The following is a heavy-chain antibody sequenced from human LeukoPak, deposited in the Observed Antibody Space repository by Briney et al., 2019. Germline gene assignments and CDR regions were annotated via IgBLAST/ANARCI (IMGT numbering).Heavy chain of an antibody. J-gene: IGHJ4*02. CDR1: GFTFDDYA. CDR2: ISWNSGGI. CDR3: AKAYQLLSPPDY. Sequence: GGSLRLSCAASGFTFDDYAMHWVRQAPGKGLEWVSGISWNSGGIGYADSVKGRFTISRDNAKNSLYLQMNSLRAEDTALYYCAKAYQLLSPPDYWGQGTLVTVSS. V-gene: IGHV3-9*01. D-gene: IGHD2-2*01.